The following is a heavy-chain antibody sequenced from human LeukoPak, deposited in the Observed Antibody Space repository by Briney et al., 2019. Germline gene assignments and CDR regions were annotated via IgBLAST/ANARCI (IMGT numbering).Heavy chain of an antibody. CDR2: VYNSGST. CDR1: GGSVSSYY. Sequence: SETLSLTCTVSGGSVSSYYWSWVRQPPGEGLEWIAYVYNSGSTNYNPSLQSRVTISVARSTNQISLKMNSVTAADTAVYYCVRDWEGFNFDIWGQGTMVTVSS. V-gene: IGHV4-59*02. CDR3: VRDWEGFNFDI. J-gene: IGHJ3*02. D-gene: IGHD1-26*01.